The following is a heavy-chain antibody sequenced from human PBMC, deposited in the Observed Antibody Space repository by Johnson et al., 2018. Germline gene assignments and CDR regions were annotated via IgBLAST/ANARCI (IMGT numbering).Heavy chain of an antibody. V-gene: IGHV3-7*01. CDR1: GFMFSSYW. Sequence: VQLVQSGGGVVQXGRSLRLXCAASGFMFSSYWMTWVRQAPGKGLEWVANIKQDGSEKYYVDSVKGRFTISRDNAKNSLYLQMNILRAEDTAVYYCARAMVRGVNDGFDIWGQGTMVTVSS. CDR2: IKQDGSEK. D-gene: IGHD3-10*01. CDR3: ARAMVRGVNDGFDI. J-gene: IGHJ3*02.